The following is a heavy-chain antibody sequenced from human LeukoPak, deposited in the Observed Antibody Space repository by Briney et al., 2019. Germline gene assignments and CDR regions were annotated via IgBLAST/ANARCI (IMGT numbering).Heavy chain of an antibody. CDR3: AREAECSGGSCYSYGWFDP. Sequence: SETLSLTCTVPGGAFSRYYWSWIRKPPGKGLEWIGYIYYSRSASYNPSLRSRVTISLDTSTNQFSLTLGSVTAADTAVYYCAREAECSGGSCYSYGWFDPWGQGTQVIVSS. J-gene: IGHJ5*02. CDR1: GGAFSRYY. V-gene: IGHV4-59*01. D-gene: IGHD2-15*01. CDR2: IYYSRSA.